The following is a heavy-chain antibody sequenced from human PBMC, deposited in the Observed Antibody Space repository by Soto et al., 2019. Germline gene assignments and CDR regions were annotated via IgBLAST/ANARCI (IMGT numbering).Heavy chain of an antibody. CDR2: IKEDGSQK. D-gene: IGHD3-22*01. CDR3: ARGDYYDSSGPFSDAFDI. Sequence: GGSLRLSCAASGFSFSSYWMSWVRQAPGKGLGWVANIKEDGSQKWYVDSVKGRFTVSRDNAKNSLYLQMNSLRAEDTAVYYCARGDYYDSSGPFSDAFDIWGQGTMVTVS. CDR1: GFSFSSYW. V-gene: IGHV3-7*04. J-gene: IGHJ3*02.